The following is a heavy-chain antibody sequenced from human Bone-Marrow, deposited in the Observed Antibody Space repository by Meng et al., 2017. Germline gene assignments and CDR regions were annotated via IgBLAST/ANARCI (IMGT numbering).Heavy chain of an antibody. V-gene: IGHV4-61*01. J-gene: IGHJ1*01. Sequence: QVQLARAGPGLVRSSATRSPTCPCSGASVNTGSYYWSWIRQPPGRGLELIGFIYQSGSTNNNPSLKSRVTISLDMSSNQFSLTLNSVTAADTAIYYCARGVVADPPGDWGRGTLVTVSS. CDR3: ARGVVADPPGD. CDR1: GASVNTGSYY. CDR2: IYQSGST. D-gene: IGHD2-15*01.